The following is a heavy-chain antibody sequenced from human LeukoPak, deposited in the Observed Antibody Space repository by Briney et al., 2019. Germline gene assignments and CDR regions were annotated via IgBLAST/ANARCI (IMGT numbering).Heavy chain of an antibody. CDR2: MRPDSGNS. Sequence: VASVKVSCKASGYPFTSFEINWVRQVTGEGLEWMGWMRPDSGNSAFAQKFRDRVTLSSDSSINTAYMEVSSLGSDDTAVYFCARGTFDYDVVTGIHYYYMDVWGTGTAVTVSS. V-gene: IGHV1-8*01. CDR3: ARGTFDYDVVTGIHYYYMDV. D-gene: IGHD4-17*01. J-gene: IGHJ6*03. CDR1: GYPFTSFE.